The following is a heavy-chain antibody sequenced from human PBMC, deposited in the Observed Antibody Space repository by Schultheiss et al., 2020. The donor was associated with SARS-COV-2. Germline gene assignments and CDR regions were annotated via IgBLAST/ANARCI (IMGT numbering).Heavy chain of an antibody. V-gene: IGHV4-39*01. D-gene: IGHD6-19*01. CDR1: GGSIISTSYF. CDR3: ARHGYTTAWKEGPADY. Sequence: SETLSLTCTVSGGSIISTSYFWGWIRQPPGKGLEWIGSIYYSGTTYYNPSLESRVTMSVDTSKNQFSLNLRSLTAADTAVYYCARHGYTTAWKEGPADYWGQGTLVTVSS. J-gene: IGHJ4*02. CDR2: IYYSGTT.